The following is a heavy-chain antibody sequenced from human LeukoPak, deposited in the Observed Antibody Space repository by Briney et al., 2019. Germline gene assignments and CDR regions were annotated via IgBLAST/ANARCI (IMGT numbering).Heavy chain of an antibody. Sequence: GGSLRLSCAASGITFSGAWMHWVRQAPGKGLVWVSRINDDGIFRRYANSVKGRFTISRDNAKNTLFLQMDSLRAEDTAVYYCARVSGPGMNEYYHLWGQGTLVTVSS. CDR1: GITFSGAW. D-gene: IGHD3-10*01. V-gene: IGHV3-74*01. CDR3: ARVSGPGMNEYYHL. J-gene: IGHJ1*01. CDR2: INDDGIFR.